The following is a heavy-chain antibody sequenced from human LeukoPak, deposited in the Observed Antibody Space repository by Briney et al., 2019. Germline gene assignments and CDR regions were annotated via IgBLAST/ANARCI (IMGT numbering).Heavy chain of an antibody. CDR2: IYSGGST. V-gene: IGHV3-66*01. D-gene: IGHD3-22*01. CDR1: GFTVSSNY. J-gene: IGHJ4*02. CDR3: ARKSSGYYAVFDY. Sequence: GGSLRLSCAASGFTVSSNYMSRVRQAPGKGLEWVSVIYSGGSTYYADSVKGRFTISRDNSKNTLYLQMNSLRAEDTAVYYCARKSSGYYAVFDYWGQGTLVTVSS.